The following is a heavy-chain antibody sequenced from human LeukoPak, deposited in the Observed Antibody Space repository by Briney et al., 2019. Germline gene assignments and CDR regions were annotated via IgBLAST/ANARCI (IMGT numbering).Heavy chain of an antibody. CDR1: GVSFSGYY. J-gene: IGHJ5*02. CDR3: ARVVPAAVNP. V-gene: IGHV4-34*01. Sequence: PSETLSLTCAVYGVSFSGYYWSWIRQPPGKGLEWIGEINHSGSTNYNPSLKSRVTISVDTSKNQFSLKLSSVTAADTAVYYCARVVPAAVNPWGQGTLVTVSS. D-gene: IGHD2-2*01. CDR2: INHSGST.